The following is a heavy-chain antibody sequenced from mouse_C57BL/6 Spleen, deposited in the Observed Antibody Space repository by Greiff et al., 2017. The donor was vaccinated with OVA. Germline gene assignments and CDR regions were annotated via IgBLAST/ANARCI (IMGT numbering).Heavy chain of an antibody. V-gene: IGHV5-12*01. CDR3: ARRLTGYAMDY. Sequence: EVKLVESGGGLVQPGGSLKLSCAASGFTFSDYYMYWVRQTPEKRLEWVAYISNGGGSTYYPDTVKGRFTISRDNAKNTLYLQMSRLKSEDTAMYYCARRLTGYAMDYWGQGTSVTVSS. CDR2: ISNGGGST. CDR1: GFTFSDYY. D-gene: IGHD1-2*01. J-gene: IGHJ4*01.